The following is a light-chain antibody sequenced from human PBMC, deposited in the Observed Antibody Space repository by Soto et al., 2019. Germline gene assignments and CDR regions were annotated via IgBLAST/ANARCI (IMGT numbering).Light chain of an antibody. CDR2: DAS. J-gene: IGKJ4*01. V-gene: IGKV3-15*01. Sequence: EIVMTQSPATLSVSPGEGATLSCKASQNVYNNLAWYQQRPCQPPRLLIYDASTSATGISARFSGSGYGTEFTLTISSLQSEDFAVYFCQQCRNWPLNFGGGTKVEIK. CDR3: QQCRNWPLN. CDR1: QNVYNN.